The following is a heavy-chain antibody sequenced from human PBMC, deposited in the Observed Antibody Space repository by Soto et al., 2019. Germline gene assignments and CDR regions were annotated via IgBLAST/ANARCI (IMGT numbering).Heavy chain of an antibody. CDR2: IYYSGST. D-gene: IGHD6-13*01. CDR1: GGSISSSSYY. J-gene: IGHJ5*02. V-gene: IGHV4-39*01. CDR3: ARLVGGSEYEAAAGTFP. Sequence: QLQLQESGPGLVKPSETLSLTCTVSGGSISSSSYYWGWIRQPPGKGLEWIGSIYYSGSTYYNPSLKSRVTISVDTSKTQFSLKRSSVTAADTAVYSCARLVGGSEYEAAAGTFPWGQGPLVTVSS.